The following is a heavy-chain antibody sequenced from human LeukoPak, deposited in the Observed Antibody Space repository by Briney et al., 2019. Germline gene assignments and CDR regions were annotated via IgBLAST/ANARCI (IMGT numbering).Heavy chain of an antibody. CDR3: ARERGGYDFWSDQEYYFDY. Sequence: SETLSLTCTVSGGSISSYYWSWIRQPAGKGLEWIGRIYTSGSTNYNPSLKSRVTMSVDTSKNQFSLKLSSVSTADTAVYYCARERGGYDFWSDQEYYFDYWGQGTLVTVSS. D-gene: IGHD3-3*01. V-gene: IGHV4-4*07. J-gene: IGHJ4*02. CDR2: IYTSGST. CDR1: GGSISSYY.